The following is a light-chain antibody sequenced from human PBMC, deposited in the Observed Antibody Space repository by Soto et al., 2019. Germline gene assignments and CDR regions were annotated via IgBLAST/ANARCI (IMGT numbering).Light chain of an antibody. CDR1: SSDVGGYDY. CDR3: CSYADTYFNV. Sequence: QSALTQPRSVSGSPGQSVTISCTGTSSDVGGYDYVSWYQHHPGKAPKLIIYDVTQRPSGIPDRFSGSKSSNTASLTISGHQADDEADYHCCSYADTYFNVFGSGTNVTVL. V-gene: IGLV2-11*01. J-gene: IGLJ1*01. CDR2: DVT.